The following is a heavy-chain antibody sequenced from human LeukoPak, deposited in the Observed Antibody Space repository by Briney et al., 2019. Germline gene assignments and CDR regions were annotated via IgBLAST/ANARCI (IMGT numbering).Heavy chain of an antibody. CDR2: ISSGSGTI. CDR3: AGDRDSSGWPYYFDY. Sequence: GGSLRLSCAASGSTFSTYTMNWVRQAPGKGLEWVSYISSGSGTIYYADSLKGRFTISRDNAKNSLYLQMNNLRAEDTAVYYCAGDRDSSGWPYYFDYWGQGTLVTVSS. J-gene: IGHJ4*02. D-gene: IGHD6-19*01. V-gene: IGHV3-48*01. CDR1: GSTFSTYT.